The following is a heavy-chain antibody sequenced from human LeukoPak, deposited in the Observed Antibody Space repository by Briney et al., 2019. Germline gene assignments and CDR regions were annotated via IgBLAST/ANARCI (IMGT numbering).Heavy chain of an antibody. V-gene: IGHV5-51*01. D-gene: IGHD3-22*01. CDR2: IYPGDSDT. Sequence: GESLQISCTGSGYSFTSYCIGWVRQMAGKGLEWMGIIYPGDSDTRYSPSFQGQVTISADKSISTAYLQWSSLKASDNAMYYWARLDSSGYYSPIDYWGQGTLVTVSS. CDR1: GYSFTSYC. J-gene: IGHJ4*02. CDR3: ARLDSSGYYSPIDY.